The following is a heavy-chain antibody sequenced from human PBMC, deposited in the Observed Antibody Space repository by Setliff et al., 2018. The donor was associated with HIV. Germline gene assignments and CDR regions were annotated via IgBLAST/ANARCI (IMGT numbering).Heavy chain of an antibody. D-gene: IGHD6-19*01. Sequence: TSETLSLTCTVSAGSIRSSTYYWAWIRQPPGKGLEWIGTIYYSGSTYYNPSLKSRATISVDMSKNQFSLRLSSVTAADTAVYYCIIAYSSGWLAPMGFDPWGQGTLVTVSS. CDR3: IIAYSSGWLAPMGFDP. J-gene: IGHJ5*02. CDR1: AGSIRSSTYY. CDR2: IYYSGST. V-gene: IGHV4-39*01.